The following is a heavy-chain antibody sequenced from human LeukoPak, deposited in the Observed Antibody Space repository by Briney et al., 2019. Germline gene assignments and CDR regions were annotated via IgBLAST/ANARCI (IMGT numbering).Heavy chain of an antibody. CDR1: GYSFTSYW. V-gene: IGHV5-51*01. D-gene: IGHD6-19*01. CDR2: IYPGDSDT. Sequence: GESLKISCKGSGYSFTSYWLGWVRQMPGKGQEWMGIIYPGDSDTRYSPSFQGQVTISADKSISTAYLQWSSLKASDTAMYYCARRIAVAGCDAIDIWGQGTMVTVSS. CDR3: ARRIAVAGCDAIDI. J-gene: IGHJ3*02.